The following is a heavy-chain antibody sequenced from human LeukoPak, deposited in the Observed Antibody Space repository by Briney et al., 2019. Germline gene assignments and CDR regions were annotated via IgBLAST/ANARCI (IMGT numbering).Heavy chain of an antibody. V-gene: IGHV3-48*03. CDR1: GFTFSSYE. CDR3: ATTSIAAAVPGCFDY. J-gene: IGHJ4*02. CDR2: ISSSGKTI. D-gene: IGHD6-13*01. Sequence: GGSLRLSCEASGFTFSSYEMNWVRQAPGKGLEWVSYISSSGKTIYYADSTKGRFTVSRDNARNSLYLQMNSLRAEDTAVYYCATTSIAAAVPGCFDYWGQGTLVTVFS.